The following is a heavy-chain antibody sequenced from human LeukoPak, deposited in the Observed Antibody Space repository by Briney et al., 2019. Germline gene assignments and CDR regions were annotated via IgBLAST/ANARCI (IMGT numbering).Heavy chain of an antibody. V-gene: IGHV6-1*01. CDR1: GDSVSSNSAA. CDR3: AKGRWALFDC. J-gene: IGHJ4*02. D-gene: IGHD3-10*01. Sequence: NPSQTLSLTCDISGDSVSSNSAAWNWIRQSPSRGLEWLGRTYYRSKWYNDYAISVKSRMTINADTSKNQFSLQLNSVTPEDTAVYYCAKGRWALFDCWGQGTLVIVSS. CDR2: TYYRSKWYN.